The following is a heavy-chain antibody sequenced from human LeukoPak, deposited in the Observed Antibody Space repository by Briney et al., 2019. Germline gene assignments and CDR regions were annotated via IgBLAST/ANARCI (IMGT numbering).Heavy chain of an antibody. CDR2: INPNSGGT. CDR1: GYTFTAYY. V-gene: IGHV1-2*02. CDR3: AREDIVVVVAARRWFDP. J-gene: IGHJ5*02. D-gene: IGHD2-15*01. Sequence: ASVKVSCKASGYTFTAYYMHWVRQAPGQGLEWMGWINPNSGGTNYAQKFQGRVTMTRDTSISTAYMELSRLRSDDTAVYYCAREDIVVVVAARRWFDPWGQGTLVTVSS.